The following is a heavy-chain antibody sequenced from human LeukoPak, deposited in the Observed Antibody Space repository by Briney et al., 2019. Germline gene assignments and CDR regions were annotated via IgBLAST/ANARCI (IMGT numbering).Heavy chain of an antibody. D-gene: IGHD5-18*01. J-gene: IGHJ6*03. CDR3: ARDGDTASYYYYYMDV. CDR1: GGSISTSNYY. Sequence: SETLSLTCTVSGGSISTSNYYWGWIRQPPGKGLEWIGNIFYSGSTYYSPSLKSRVTISLDTSKNQFSLKLSSVTAADTAVYYCARDGDTASYYYYYMDVWGKGTTVTVSS. CDR2: IFYSGST. V-gene: IGHV4-39*07.